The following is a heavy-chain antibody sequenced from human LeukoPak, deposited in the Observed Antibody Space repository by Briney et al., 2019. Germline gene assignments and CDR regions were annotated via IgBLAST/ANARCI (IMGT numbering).Heavy chain of an antibody. D-gene: IGHD1-14*01. CDR2: IYSSGHT. CDR3: ARAPSVDWYKFQL. V-gene: IGHV4-31*03. CDR1: GGSIISGANY. J-gene: IGHJ1*01. Sequence: SETLSLTCTVSGGSIISGANYWSWIRQRPGRGLEWIGCIYSSGHTYHNPSLRSRVFLSVDTSKRQLSLKLTSVTAADTAVYYCARAPSVDWYKFQLWGQGTLVTVSS.